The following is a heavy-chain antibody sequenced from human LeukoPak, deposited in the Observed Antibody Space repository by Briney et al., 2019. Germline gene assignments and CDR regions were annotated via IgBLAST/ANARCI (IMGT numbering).Heavy chain of an antibody. D-gene: IGHD3-22*01. V-gene: IGHV1-46*01. CDR1: GYTFTSYY. CDR3: ARMRVYDGSGYYEVMDY. CDR2: INPSGGST. Sequence: GASVKVSCKASGYTFTSYYMHWVRQAPGQGLEWMGIINPSGGSTSYAQKFQGRVTMTRDTSTSTVYMELSSLRSEDTAVYYCARMRVYDGSGYYEVMDYWGQGTLVTVSS. J-gene: IGHJ4*02.